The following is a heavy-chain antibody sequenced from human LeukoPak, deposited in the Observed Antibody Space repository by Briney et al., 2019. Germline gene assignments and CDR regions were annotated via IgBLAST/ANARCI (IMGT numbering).Heavy chain of an antibody. J-gene: IGHJ4*02. CDR1: GGSIRSSY. D-gene: IGHD4-23*01. CDR3: ARDYGGNSGGELDY. V-gene: IGHV3-30-3*01. Sequence: LSLTCTVSGGSIRSSYYYWGWIRQPPGKGLEWVAVISYDGSNKYYADSVKGRFTISRDNSKNTLCLQMNSLRAEDTAVYYCARDYGGNSGGELDYWGQGTLVTVSS. CDR2: ISYDGSNK.